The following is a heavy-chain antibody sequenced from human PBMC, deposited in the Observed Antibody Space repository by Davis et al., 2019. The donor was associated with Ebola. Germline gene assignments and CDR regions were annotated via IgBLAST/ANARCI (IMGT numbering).Heavy chain of an antibody. CDR3: GRGGSTFGEVIVV. CDR2: INSDGSST. D-gene: IGHD3-16*02. CDR1: GFTLTGRW. Sequence: PGGSLRLSCVGSGFTLTGRWMHWVRQAPGKGLVWISRINSDGSSTTYADSVKGRFTISRDNAKKTLYLQMNSLRVEDTAVYYCGRGGSTFGEVIVVWGQGSLVTVSS. J-gene: IGHJ4*02. V-gene: IGHV3-74*01.